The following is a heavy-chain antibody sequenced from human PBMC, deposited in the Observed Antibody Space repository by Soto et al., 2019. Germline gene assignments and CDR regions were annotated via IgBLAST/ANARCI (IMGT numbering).Heavy chain of an antibody. CDR2: IIPVFGTT. CDR3: GRYCSGGSCHTLDYYGMDV. CDR1: GGTFRNYG. J-gene: IGHJ6*02. D-gene: IGHD2-15*01. Sequence: SVKVSCKASGGTFRNYGIGWVRQAPGQGLEWMGGIIPVFGTTNYAQKFQGRVTITADESTSTAYIEVSSLRSEDTAMFYCGRYCSGGSCHTLDYYGMDVSGQGTTVTVSS. V-gene: IGHV1-69*13.